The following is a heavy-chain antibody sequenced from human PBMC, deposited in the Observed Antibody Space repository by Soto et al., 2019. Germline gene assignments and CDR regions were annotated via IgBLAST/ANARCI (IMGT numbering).Heavy chain of an antibody. V-gene: IGHV4-30-4*01. J-gene: IGHJ5*02. CDR3: AREWDIVVVPAARGGWFDP. CDR2: IYYSGST. D-gene: IGHD2-2*01. Sequence: SETLSLTCTVSGGSISSGDYYWSWIRQPPGKGLEWIGYIYYSGSTYYNPSLKSRVTISVDTSKNQFSLKLSSVTAADTAVYYCAREWDIVVVPAARGGWFDPWGQGTLVTVSS. CDR1: GGSISSGDYY.